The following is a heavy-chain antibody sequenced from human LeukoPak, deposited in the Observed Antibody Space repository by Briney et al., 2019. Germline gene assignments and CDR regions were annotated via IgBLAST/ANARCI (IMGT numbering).Heavy chain of an antibody. CDR1: GGTFSSYA. V-gene: IGHV1-69*13. CDR2: IIPIFGTA. D-gene: IGHD2-15*01. J-gene: IGHJ4*02. Sequence: GASVKVSCKASGGTFSSYAISWVRQAPGQGLEWMGGIIPIFGTANYAQKFQGRVTITADESTSTAYMELSSLRSEDTAVYYCAGRYCSGGSCYSGSDFDYWGQGTLVTVSS. CDR3: AGRYCSGGSCYSGSDFDY.